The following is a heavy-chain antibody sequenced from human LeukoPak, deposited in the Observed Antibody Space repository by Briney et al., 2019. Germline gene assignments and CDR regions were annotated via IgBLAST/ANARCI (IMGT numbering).Heavy chain of an antibody. V-gene: IGHV4-34*01. CDR2: INHSGST. CDR3: ARGVGYHGYRDYGVDP. Sequence: ASETLSLTCTVSGGSISSYYWSWIRQPPGKGLEWIGEINHSGSTNYNPSLKSRVTISVDTSKNQFSLRLSSVTAADTAVYYCARGVGYHGYRDYGVDPWGQGTLVTVSS. J-gene: IGHJ5*02. D-gene: IGHD4-17*01. CDR1: GGSISSYY.